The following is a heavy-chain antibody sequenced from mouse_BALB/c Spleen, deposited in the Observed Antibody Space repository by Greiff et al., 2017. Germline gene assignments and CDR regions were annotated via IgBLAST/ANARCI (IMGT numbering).Heavy chain of an antibody. CDR3: GRGSYDAMDY. J-gene: IGHJ4*01. V-gene: IGHV1-14*01. CDR1: GYTFTSYF. D-gene: IGHD1-1*02. CDR2: INPYNDGT. Sequence: VQLQQSGPELVKPGASVKMSCKASGYTFTSYFMHWVKQKPGQGLEWIGYINPYNDGTNYNEKFKGKATLTTDKSSSTAYMELSSLTSEDSAVYYCGRGSYDAMDYWGQGTSVTVSS.